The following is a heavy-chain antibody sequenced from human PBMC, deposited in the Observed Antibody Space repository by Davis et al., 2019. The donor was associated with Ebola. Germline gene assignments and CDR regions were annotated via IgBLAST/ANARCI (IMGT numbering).Heavy chain of an antibody. CDR1: GFTFSTYA. D-gene: IGHD4/OR15-4a*01. Sequence: GESLKISCAASGFTFSTYAMSWVRQTPGKGLEWVASIGGSGRPTYYADSVMGRFTISRDNSENTLYLHIYSLRVDDTAIYYCAKGPYGGNYGCYFDYWGQGTLVTVSS. J-gene: IGHJ4*02. CDR2: IGGSGRPT. V-gene: IGHV3-23*01. CDR3: AKGPYGGNYGCYFDY.